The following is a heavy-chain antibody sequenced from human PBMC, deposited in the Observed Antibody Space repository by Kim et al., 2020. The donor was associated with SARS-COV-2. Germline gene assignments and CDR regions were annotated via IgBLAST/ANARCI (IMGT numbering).Heavy chain of an antibody. V-gene: IGHV4-39*01. CDR3: ARLRESPNPAFMDV. CDR2: TYYSGST. J-gene: IGHJ6*02. Sequence: SETLSLTCTVSGGSISSSSYYWGWIRQPPGKGLEWIGSTYYSGSTYYNPSLKSRVTISVDTSKNQFSLKLSSVTTADTAVYYCARLRESPNPAFMDVWG. CDR1: GGSISSSSYY.